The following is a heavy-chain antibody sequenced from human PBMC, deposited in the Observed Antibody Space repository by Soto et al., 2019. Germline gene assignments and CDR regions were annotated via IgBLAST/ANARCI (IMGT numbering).Heavy chain of an antibody. CDR1: GGSVSSGSYY. V-gene: IGHV4-61*01. Sequence: SETLSLTCTVSGGSVSSGSYYWNWIRQPPGKGLEWIGYIYYSGSTNYNPSLKSRVTISVDTSKNQFSLKLSSVTAADTAVYYCAGGYGESDWGQGTRVTVSS. CDR2: IYYSGST. D-gene: IGHD4-17*01. CDR3: AGGYGESD. J-gene: IGHJ4*02.